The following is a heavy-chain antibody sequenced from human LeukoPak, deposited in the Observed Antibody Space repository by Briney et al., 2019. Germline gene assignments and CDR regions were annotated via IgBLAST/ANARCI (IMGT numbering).Heavy chain of an antibody. CDR2: IKQDGSEK. CDR1: GFTFSSYA. CDR3: ARESPYGDYALENY. D-gene: IGHD4-17*01. V-gene: IGHV3-7*01. Sequence: AGGSLRLSCAASGFTFSSYAMSWVRQAPGKGLEWVANIKQDGSEKYYVDSVKGRFTISRDNAKNSLYLQMNSLRAEDTAVYYCARESPYGDYALENYWGQGTLVTVSS. J-gene: IGHJ4*02.